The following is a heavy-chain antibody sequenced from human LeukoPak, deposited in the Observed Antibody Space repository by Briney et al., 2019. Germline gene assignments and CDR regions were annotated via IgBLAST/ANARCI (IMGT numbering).Heavy chain of an antibody. J-gene: IGHJ6*02. CDR2: LSSSSSTI. V-gene: IGHV3-48*01. CDR3: ARDSFWSGFSFYYYYGMDV. CDR1: GFTFSSYS. Sequence: PGGSLRLSCAASGFTFSSYSMNWVRQAPGKGLKWVSYLSSSSSTIYYADSVKGRFTISRDNAKNSLYLQMNSLRAEDTAVYYCARDSFWSGFSFYYYYGMDVWGQGTTVTVSS. D-gene: IGHD3-3*01.